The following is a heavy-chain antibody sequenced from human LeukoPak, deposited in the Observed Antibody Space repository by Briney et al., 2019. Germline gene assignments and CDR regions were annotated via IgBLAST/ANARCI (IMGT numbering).Heavy chain of an antibody. V-gene: IGHV3-23*01. Sequence: PGGSLRLSCAASGFTFSSYAMSWVRQAPGKGLEWVSAISGSGGSTYYAGSVKGRFTISRDNSKNTLYLQMNSLRAEDTAVYYCAKDFEGPAIAVAGTGNWFDPWGQGTLVTVSS. D-gene: IGHD6-19*01. CDR2: ISGSGGST. CDR1: GFTFSSYA. J-gene: IGHJ5*02. CDR3: AKDFEGPAIAVAGTGNWFDP.